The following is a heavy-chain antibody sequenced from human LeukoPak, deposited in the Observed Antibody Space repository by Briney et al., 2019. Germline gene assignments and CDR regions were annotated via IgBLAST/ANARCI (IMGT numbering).Heavy chain of an antibody. J-gene: IGHJ3*02. Sequence: GGSLRLSCAASGFTFSGYSINCVRQAPGKGLEWVSSISGSSNLIYYADSMKGRITISRDNAKNSLYLQMNSLRAEDTAVYYCARDLTPYYFDTRGYNHDAFDIWGQGTMVTVSS. D-gene: IGHD3-22*01. CDR1: GFTFSGYS. V-gene: IGHV3-21*01. CDR3: ARDLTPYYFDTRGYNHDAFDI. CDR2: ISGSSNLI.